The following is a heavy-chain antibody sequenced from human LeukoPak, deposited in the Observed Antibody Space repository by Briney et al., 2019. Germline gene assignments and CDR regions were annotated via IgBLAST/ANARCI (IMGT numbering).Heavy chain of an antibody. CDR3: TRGSHDSSAYYHDY. CDR2: IRSKPNDYAT. V-gene: IGHV3-73*01. Sequence: GGSLRLSCAASGFSFSDYEMNWVRQASGKGLEWVGRIRSKPNDYATAYGASVNGRFTISRDDSKNTAYLQMNSLKTEDTAVYYCTRGSHDSSAYYHDYWGQGTLVTVSS. CDR1: GFSFSDYE. J-gene: IGHJ4*02. D-gene: IGHD3-22*01.